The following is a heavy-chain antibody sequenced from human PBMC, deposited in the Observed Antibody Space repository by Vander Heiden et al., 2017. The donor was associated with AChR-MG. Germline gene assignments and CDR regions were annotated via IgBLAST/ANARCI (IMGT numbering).Heavy chain of an antibody. CDR2: IYYSGST. J-gene: IGHJ6*03. V-gene: IGHV4-30-4*01. D-gene: IGHD2-2*01. Sequence: QVQLQESRPGLVKPYQPLSLTCTVSGGSISSGAYYWPLIRAPPGKGLEWIGYIYYSGSTYYNPSLKSRVTISVDTSKNQFYLKLSSVTAADTAVYYCARSLKYCSSTSCSRPVGYYYYYYMDVWGKGTTVTVSS. CDR3: ARSLKYCSSTSCSRPVGYYYYYYMDV. CDR1: GGSISSGAYY.